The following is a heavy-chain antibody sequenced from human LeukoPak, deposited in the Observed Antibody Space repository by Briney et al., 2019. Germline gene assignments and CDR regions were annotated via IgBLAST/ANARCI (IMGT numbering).Heavy chain of an antibody. D-gene: IGHD4-17*01. V-gene: IGHV4-59*01. CDR1: GGSISSYY. Sequence: PSETLSLTCTVSGGSISSYYWTWIRQPPGKGLEWIGYIYYSGSTNYNPSLKSRVTISIDTSKSQFSLKLSSVTAADTAVYYCARDPAKYGDYDYWGQGTLVTVSS. CDR3: ARDPAKYGDYDY. CDR2: IYYSGST. J-gene: IGHJ4*02.